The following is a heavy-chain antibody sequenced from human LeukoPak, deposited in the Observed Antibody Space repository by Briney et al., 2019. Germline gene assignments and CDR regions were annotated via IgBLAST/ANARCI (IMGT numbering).Heavy chain of an antibody. J-gene: IGHJ6*03. Sequence: TSETLSLTCAVSGGSISSGGYSWSWIRQPPGKGLEWIGYIYYSGSTNYNPSLKSRVTISVDTSKNQFSLKLSSVTAADTAVYYCARDAPYYYYMDVWGKGTTVTISS. CDR3: ARDAPYYYYMDV. V-gene: IGHV4-61*08. CDR1: GGSISSGGYS. CDR2: IYYSGST.